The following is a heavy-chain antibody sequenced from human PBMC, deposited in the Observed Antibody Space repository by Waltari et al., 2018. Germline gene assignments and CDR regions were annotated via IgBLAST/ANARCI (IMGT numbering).Heavy chain of an antibody. CDR3: ASLTYYYDSSGAY. CDR2: IYYSGST. V-gene: IGHV4-39*01. CDR1: GGSISSSSYY. J-gene: IGHJ4*02. Sequence: QLQLQESGPGLVKPSETLSLTCTVSGGSISSSSYYWGWIRQPPGKGLEWIGSIYYSGSTYYNPSLKSRVTISVDTSKNQFSLKLSSVTAADTAVYYCASLTYYYDSSGAYWGQGTLVTVSS. D-gene: IGHD3-22*01.